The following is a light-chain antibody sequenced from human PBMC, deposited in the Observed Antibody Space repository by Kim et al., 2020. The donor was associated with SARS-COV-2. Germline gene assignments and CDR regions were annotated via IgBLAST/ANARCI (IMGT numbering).Light chain of an antibody. V-gene: IGKV3-11*01. Sequence: EIVLTQSPATLSLSPGERATLSCRASQSVISIYLAWYQHKPGQAPRLLIYDASSRATGIPSRFSGSGSGTDFTLTISSLEPEDFAVYYCQQRTDWQFTFGQGTRVDIK. CDR3: QQRTDWQFT. CDR1: QSVISIY. CDR2: DAS. J-gene: IGKJ2*01.